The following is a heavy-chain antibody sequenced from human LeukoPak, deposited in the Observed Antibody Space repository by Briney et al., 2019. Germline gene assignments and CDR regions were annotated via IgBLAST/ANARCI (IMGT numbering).Heavy chain of an antibody. CDR3: ARDQVVGATAGTFDY. J-gene: IGHJ4*02. V-gene: IGHV1-18*01. Sequence: ASVKVSCKASGYTFTSFGISWVRQAPGQGLEWMGWISGHDGVTKYAQKFQGRVTMTTDTSTSTAYMELRSLSADDTAVYFCARDQVVGATAGTFDYWGQGTLSPSPQ. CDR1: GYTFTSFG. CDR2: ISGHDGVT. D-gene: IGHD1-26*01.